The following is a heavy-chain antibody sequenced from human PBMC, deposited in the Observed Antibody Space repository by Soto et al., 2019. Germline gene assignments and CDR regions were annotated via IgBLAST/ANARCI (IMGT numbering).Heavy chain of an antibody. CDR3: AKVRASYLSASYFYYGLDV. J-gene: IGHJ6*02. CDR1: GFTLSHYV. V-gene: IGHV3-23*01. Sequence: EVQLLESGGGLVRPGESLRLSCAAAGFTLSHYVLSWVRQAPGRGLEWVSSISGSGSSVYLADSVRGRFTMSRDLSRNTVSLQMNRLRAEDTAIYYCAKVRASYLSASYFYYGLDVWGQGTTVTLSS. D-gene: IGHD3-10*01. CDR2: ISGSGSSV.